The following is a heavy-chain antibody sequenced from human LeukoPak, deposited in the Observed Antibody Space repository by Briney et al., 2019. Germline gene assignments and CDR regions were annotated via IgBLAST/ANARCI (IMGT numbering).Heavy chain of an antibody. CDR1: GFTFSTYS. V-gene: IGHV3-21*01. D-gene: IGHD2-21*02. CDR2: ITVSTSYI. Sequence: GGSLRLSCAASGFTFSTYSMNWVRQAPGKGLEWVSSITVSTSYIYYADSVRGRFTISRDNAKNSLYLQMNSRRAEDTAVYYCARLAYCGGDCYWFDLWGRGTLVTISS. CDR3: ARLAYCGGDCYWFDL. J-gene: IGHJ2*01.